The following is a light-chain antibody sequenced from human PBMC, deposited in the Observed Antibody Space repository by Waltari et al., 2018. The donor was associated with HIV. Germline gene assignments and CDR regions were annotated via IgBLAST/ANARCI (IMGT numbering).Light chain of an antibody. CDR3: QVWHISTDHWV. V-gene: IGLV3-21*04. J-gene: IGLJ3*02. CDR2: YDS. Sequence: SYVLTQPPSVSVAPGKTASITCEAANIGSKGVHWYQQKPGQAPLLVIYYDSDRPSGIPGRFSGSNSGNTATLTISRGEAGDEADYYCQVWHISTDHWVFGAGTKLTVV. CDR1: NIGSKG.